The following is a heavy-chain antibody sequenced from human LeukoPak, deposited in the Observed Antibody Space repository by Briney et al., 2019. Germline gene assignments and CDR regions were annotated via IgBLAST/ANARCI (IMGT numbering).Heavy chain of an antibody. CDR3: ATYSDITGSFDY. Sequence: GSLRLSCAASGFTFSDYYMSWIRQAPGKGLEWIGYNFHSVTTNYNPSLQSRVSISVDTSKNQFSLDLTSVTAADTAVYYCATYSDITGSFDYWGQGTLVTVSS. D-gene: IGHD3-22*01. J-gene: IGHJ4*02. CDR1: GFTFSDYY. V-gene: IGHV4-59*01. CDR2: NFHSVTT.